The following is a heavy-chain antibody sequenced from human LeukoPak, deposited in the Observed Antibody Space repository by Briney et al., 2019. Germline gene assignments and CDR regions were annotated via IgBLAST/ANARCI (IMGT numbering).Heavy chain of an antibody. J-gene: IGHJ5*02. Sequence: SETLSLTCTVSGGSISSYYWSWIRQPPGKGLEWIGYIFYSGSTNYNPSLKSRVTISVDTSKNQFSLKLSSVTAADTAVYYCARDGTQDSSGEGWFDPWGQGTLVTVSS. V-gene: IGHV4-59*01. CDR2: IFYSGST. D-gene: IGHD6-19*01. CDR3: ARDGTQDSSGEGWFDP. CDR1: GGSISSYY.